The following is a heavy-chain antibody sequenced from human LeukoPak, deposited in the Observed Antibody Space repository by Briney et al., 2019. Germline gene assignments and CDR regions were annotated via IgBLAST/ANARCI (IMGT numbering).Heavy chain of an antibody. CDR2: IYYSGST. V-gene: IGHV4-39*01. Sequence: SETLSLTCTVSGGSISSSSYYWGWIRQPPGKGLEWIGSIYYSGSTYYNPSLKSRVTISVDTSKNQFSLKLSPVTAADTAVYYCARLGQWLVRDYFDYWGQGTLVTVSS. D-gene: IGHD6-19*01. J-gene: IGHJ4*02. CDR1: GGSISSSSYY. CDR3: ARLGQWLVRDYFDY.